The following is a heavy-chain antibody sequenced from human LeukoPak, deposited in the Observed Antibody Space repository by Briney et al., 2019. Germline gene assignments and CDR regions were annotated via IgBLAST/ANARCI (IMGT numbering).Heavy chain of an antibody. Sequence: ASVKVSCKASGYTFTSYAMHWVRQAPGQRLEWMGWINACNGNTKYSQKFQGRVTITRDTSASTAYMELSSLISEDTAVYYCARSDTAMELFDYWGQGTLVTVSS. CDR2: INACNGNT. V-gene: IGHV1-3*01. CDR1: GYTFTSYA. J-gene: IGHJ4*02. D-gene: IGHD5-18*01. CDR3: ARSDTAMELFDY.